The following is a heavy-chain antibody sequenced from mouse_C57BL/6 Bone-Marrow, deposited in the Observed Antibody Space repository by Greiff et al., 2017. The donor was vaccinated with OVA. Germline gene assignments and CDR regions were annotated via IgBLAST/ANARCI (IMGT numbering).Heavy chain of an antibody. CDR3: ARLRNYYGSTLYYFDY. J-gene: IGHJ2*01. Sequence: QVQLQQPGAELVRPGTSVKLSCKASGYTFTSYWMHWVKQRPGQGLEWIGVIDPSDSYTNYNQKFKGKATLTVDTSSSTAYMQLSSLTSEDSAVYYCARLRNYYGSTLYYFDYWGQGTTLTVSS. V-gene: IGHV1-59*01. D-gene: IGHD1-1*01. CDR2: IDPSDSYT. CDR1: GYTFTSYW.